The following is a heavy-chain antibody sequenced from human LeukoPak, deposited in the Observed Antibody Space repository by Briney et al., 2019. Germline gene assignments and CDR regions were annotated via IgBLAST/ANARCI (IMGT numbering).Heavy chain of an antibody. CDR1: GYTFTNYG. V-gene: IGHV1-18*01. J-gene: IGHJ4*02. CDR2: ISAYNGNT. CDR3: ARDRGITMIVVGLFDY. D-gene: IGHD3-22*01. Sequence: ASVKVSCKASGYTFTNYGISWVRQAPGQGLEWMGWISAYNGNTNYAQKLQGRVTMTTDTSTSTAYMELRSLRSDDTAVYYCARDRGITMIVVGLFDYWGQETLVTVSS.